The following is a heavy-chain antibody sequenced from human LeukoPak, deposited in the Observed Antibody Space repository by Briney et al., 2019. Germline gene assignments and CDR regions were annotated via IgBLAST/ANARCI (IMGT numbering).Heavy chain of an antibody. Sequence: GGSLRLSCAASGFTFSSYAMSWVRQAPGKGLEWVSAISGSGGSTYYADSVKGRFTISRDNSKNTLYLQMNSLRAEDTAVYYCAKGMGYCSSTSCPMGFDYWGQGTLVTVSS. V-gene: IGHV3-23*01. J-gene: IGHJ4*02. D-gene: IGHD2-2*01. CDR1: GFTFSSYA. CDR2: ISGSGGST. CDR3: AKGMGYCSSTSCPMGFDY.